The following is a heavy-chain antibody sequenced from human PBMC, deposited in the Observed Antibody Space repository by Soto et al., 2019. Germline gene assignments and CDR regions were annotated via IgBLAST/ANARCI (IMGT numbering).Heavy chain of an antibody. CDR2: ISYDGSNK. Sequence: QVQLVESGGGVVQPGRSLRLSCAASGFTFSSYGMHWVRQAPGKGLEWVAVISYDGSNKYYADSVKGRFTISRDNSKNTLYLQMNRLRAEDTAVYYCAKSPAKYCSGGSCYGAEYFQHWGQGTLVTVSS. CDR1: GFTFSSYG. V-gene: IGHV3-30*18. CDR3: AKSPAKYCSGGSCYGAEYFQH. J-gene: IGHJ1*01. D-gene: IGHD2-15*01.